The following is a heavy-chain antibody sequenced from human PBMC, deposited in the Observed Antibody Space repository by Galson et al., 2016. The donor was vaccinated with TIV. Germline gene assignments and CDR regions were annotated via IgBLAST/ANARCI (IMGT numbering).Heavy chain of an antibody. D-gene: IGHD6-19*01. CDR3: ARHSGAVAGYDYGMDV. J-gene: IGHJ6*02. V-gene: IGHV4-39*01. Sequence: LSPTCTVSGDSISRTSYFWGWIRQSPGKGLEWIGSDFYSGSTFYSGNIYYTPSLKSRLTISVDTSKNQFSLRLSSVTAADTAVDYCARHSGAVAGYDYGMDVGGQGTTVTVSS. CDR2: DFYSGST. CDR1: GDSISRTSYF.